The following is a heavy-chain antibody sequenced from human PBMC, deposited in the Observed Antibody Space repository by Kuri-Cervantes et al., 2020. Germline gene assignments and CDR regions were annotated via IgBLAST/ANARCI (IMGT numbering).Heavy chain of an antibody. CDR1: GFTFSSYS. D-gene: IGHD4-17*01. Sequence: GESLKISCAASGFTFSSYSMNWVRQAPGKGLEWVSAISGSGGSTYYADSVKGRFTISRDNSKNTLYLQMNSLRAEDTAVYYCAKRNDYGDYGDHYYYYYGMDVWGQGTTVTVSS. CDR3: AKRNDYGDYGDHYYYYYGMDV. CDR2: ISGSGGST. J-gene: IGHJ6*02. V-gene: IGHV3-23*01.